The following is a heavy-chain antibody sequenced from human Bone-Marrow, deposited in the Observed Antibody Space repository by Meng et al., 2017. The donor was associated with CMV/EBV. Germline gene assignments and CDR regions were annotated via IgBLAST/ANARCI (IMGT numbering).Heavy chain of an antibody. V-gene: IGHV3-7*03. CDR2: IKQDGSEK. J-gene: IGHJ3*02. D-gene: IGHD3-16*01. Sequence: GGSLRLSCAASGFTFSSYWMSWVRQAPGKGLEWVASIKQDGSEKYYVDSVKGRFTISRDNSKNTLYLQMNSLRAEDTAVYYCAKTRPGMITFGGPYAFDIWGQGTMVTVSS. CDR3: AKTRPGMITFGGPYAFDI. CDR1: GFTFSSYW.